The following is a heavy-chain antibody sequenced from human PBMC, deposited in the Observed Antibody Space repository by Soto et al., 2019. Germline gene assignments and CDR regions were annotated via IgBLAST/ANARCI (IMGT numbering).Heavy chain of an antibody. D-gene: IGHD3-10*01. Sequence: GGSLRLSCAASGFAFNSNDMTWVRQAPGKGLEWVSTSSSSGAFTYHADSVRGRLTISRDNSKNTVYLQMNSLRAEDTAVYYCVKHQVSLVRGISPFDYWGQGALVTVSS. CDR1: GFAFNSND. CDR3: VKHQVSLVRGISPFDY. V-gene: IGHV3-23*01. CDR2: SSSSGAFT. J-gene: IGHJ4*02.